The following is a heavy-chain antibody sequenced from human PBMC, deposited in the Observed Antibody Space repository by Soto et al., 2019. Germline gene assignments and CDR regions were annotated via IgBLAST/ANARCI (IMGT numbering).Heavy chain of an antibody. V-gene: IGHV1-24*01. CDR1: GYTLTELS. CDR2: FDPEDGET. J-gene: IGHJ4*02. Sequence: ASVKVSCKVSGYTLTELSMHWVRQAPGKGLEWMGGFDPEDGETIYAQKFQGRVTMTEDTSTDTAYMELSSLRSEDTAVYYCATFLPTVTTYSKPFDYWGQGTLVTVSS. CDR3: ATFLPTVTTYSKPFDY. D-gene: IGHD4-17*01.